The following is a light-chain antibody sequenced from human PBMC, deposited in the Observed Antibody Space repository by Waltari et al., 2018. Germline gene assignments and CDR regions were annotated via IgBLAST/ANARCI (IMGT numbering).Light chain of an antibody. CDR1: ASNIGNNV. V-gene: IGLV1-44*01. CDR3: AAWDDSLNGRWV. Sequence: QSVLTQPPSASGTPGQGVTISCSGGASNIGNNVVNWYQQVPGKAPKLLIYRSDRRPAGVPDRFSGSKSGTSASRAISGLQSEDAADYYCAAWDDSLNGRWVFGGGTKVTVL. CDR2: RSD. J-gene: IGLJ3*02.